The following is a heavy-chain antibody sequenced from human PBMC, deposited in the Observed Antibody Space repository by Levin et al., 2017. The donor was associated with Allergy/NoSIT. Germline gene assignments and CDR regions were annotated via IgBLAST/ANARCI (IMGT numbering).Heavy chain of an antibody. V-gene: IGHV3-74*01. Sequence: GGSLRLSCAASGFTFSTYSMNWVRQAPGKGLVWVSRINSGGSATDYADSVKGRFTISRDNARNTLYLQMNSLSAEDTAVYYCAKGGCSATSCLDYWGQGTLVTVSS. CDR2: INSGGSAT. D-gene: IGHD2-2*01. CDR1: GFTFSTYS. J-gene: IGHJ4*02. CDR3: AKGGCSATSCLDY.